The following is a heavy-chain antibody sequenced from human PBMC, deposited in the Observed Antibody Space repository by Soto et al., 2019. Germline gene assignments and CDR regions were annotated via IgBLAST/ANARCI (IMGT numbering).Heavy chain of an antibody. CDR3: AGSGGAKNHLLWFGEFPPVYYYGIDV. D-gene: IGHD3-10*01. CDR1: GFTFSSYE. V-gene: IGHV3-48*03. J-gene: IGHJ6*02. Sequence: PGGSLRLSCAASGFTFSSYEMNWVRQAPGQGLEWVSYISSSGSTIYYADSVKGRFTISRDNAKNSLYLQMNSLRADDTAVYYCAGSGGAKNHLLWFGEFPPVYYYGIDVWGQGTTVTVSS. CDR2: ISSSGSTI.